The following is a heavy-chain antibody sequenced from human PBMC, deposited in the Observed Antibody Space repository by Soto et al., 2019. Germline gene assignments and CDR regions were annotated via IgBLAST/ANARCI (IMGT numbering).Heavy chain of an antibody. D-gene: IGHD3-10*01. Sequence: EVQLVESGGGLVQPGGSLRLSCAASEFTFSTYAMNWVRQAPGKGLEWVSYISSSSQNIRYADSVKGRFTISRDNAKNSLYLQLNRLRAEDTAVYYCARDQSRGQVFYYYMDVLGKGTTVTVSS. J-gene: IGHJ6*03. V-gene: IGHV3-48*01. CDR1: EFTFSTYA. CDR2: ISSSSQNI. CDR3: ARDQSRGQVFYYYMDV.